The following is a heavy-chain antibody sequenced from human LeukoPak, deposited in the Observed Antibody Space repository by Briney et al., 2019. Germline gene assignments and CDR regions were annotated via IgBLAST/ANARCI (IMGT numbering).Heavy chain of an antibody. CDR2: IYYSGSA. D-gene: IGHD1-26*01. V-gene: IGHV4-59*08. Sequence: PSETLSLTCTVSGDSISSYYWSWIRQPPGKGLEWIGCIYYSGSANYNPSLKSRVTISVDTSKNHFSLKLSSVTAADTAVYYCARHSRSYYDFDYWGQGTLVTVSS. CDR1: GDSISSYY. J-gene: IGHJ4*02. CDR3: ARHSRSYYDFDY.